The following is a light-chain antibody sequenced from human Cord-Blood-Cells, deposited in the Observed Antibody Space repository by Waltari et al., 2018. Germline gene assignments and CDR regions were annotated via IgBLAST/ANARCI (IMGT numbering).Light chain of an antibody. CDR3: MQALQTPYT. CDR1: QSLLHSNGYNY. CDR2: LGS. J-gene: IGKJ2*01. Sequence: DIVMTQSPLSLPVTPGEPASISCRSSQSLLHSNGYNYLDWYLQKPGQSPQLLIYLGSNRASGVPDRFSGSGSGTDFTLKISRVEAEDVGVYYCMQALQTPYTFGQGTKLGSN. V-gene: IGKV2-28*01.